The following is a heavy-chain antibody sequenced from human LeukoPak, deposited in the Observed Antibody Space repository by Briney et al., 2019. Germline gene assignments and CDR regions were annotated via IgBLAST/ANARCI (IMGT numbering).Heavy chain of an antibody. Sequence: PGGSLRLSCAASGFTFSSYAMSWVRQAPGKGLEWVSLISGSGGSTYYADSVKGRFTISRDNSKNTLYLQMNSLRAEDTAVYYCAKDFAIAQLVLRTRAFDYWGQGTLVTVSS. D-gene: IGHD6-6*01. CDR3: AKDFAIAQLVLRTRAFDY. CDR1: GFTFSSYA. CDR2: ISGSGGST. J-gene: IGHJ4*02. V-gene: IGHV3-23*01.